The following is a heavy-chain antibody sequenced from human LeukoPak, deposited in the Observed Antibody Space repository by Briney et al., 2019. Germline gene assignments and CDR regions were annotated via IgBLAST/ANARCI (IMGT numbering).Heavy chain of an antibody. CDR1: GGSISSYY. CDR2: IYYSGST. J-gene: IGHJ4*02. Sequence: SETLSLTCTVSGGSISSYYWSWIRQPPGKGLEWIGYIYYSGSTNYNPSLKSRVTISVDTSKNQFSLKLSSLTAADTAVYYCASGHYYDREFDYWGQGTLVTVSS. V-gene: IGHV4-59*01. CDR3: ASGHYYDREFDY. D-gene: IGHD3-22*01.